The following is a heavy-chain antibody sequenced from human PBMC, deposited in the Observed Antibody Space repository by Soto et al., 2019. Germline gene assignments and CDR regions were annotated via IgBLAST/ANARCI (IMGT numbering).Heavy chain of an antibody. CDR3: AKGPLIVVVPFDY. CDR2: ITSLGST. Sequence: EVQLLESGGGLVQPGGSLRLSCAASGINFSTYAMSWVRQAPGKGLEWVSTITSLGSTYYPDSVKGRFTISRDSSKKLLYLQMNSLRDEDTAVYYCAKGPLIVVVPFDYWGQGTLVTVSA. CDR1: GINFSTYA. J-gene: IGHJ4*02. D-gene: IGHD2-15*01. V-gene: IGHV3-23*01.